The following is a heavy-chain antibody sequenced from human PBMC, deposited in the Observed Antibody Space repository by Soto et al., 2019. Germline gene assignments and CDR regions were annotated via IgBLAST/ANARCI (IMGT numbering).Heavy chain of an antibody. Sequence: QVHLVQSGAEVTKPGSSVRVSCKASGGTFSAYAFTWVRQAPGQGLEWMGQIIAVFGTADYAQKFQGRVTITADKSTSTAYMELNSLTPEDTAVYYCAGTGFGDYTDSWGQGTVVTVSS. D-gene: IGHD3-3*01. CDR1: GGTFSAYA. J-gene: IGHJ5*02. V-gene: IGHV1-69*06. CDR3: AGTGFGDYTDS. CDR2: IIAVFGTA.